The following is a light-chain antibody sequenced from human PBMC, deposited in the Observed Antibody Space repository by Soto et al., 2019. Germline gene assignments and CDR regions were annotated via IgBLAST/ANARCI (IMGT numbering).Light chain of an antibody. CDR1: QSISSY. CDR3: QQSYSLT. CDR2: AAS. V-gene: IGKV1-39*01. J-gene: IGKJ4*01. Sequence: DLQMTQSPSSLSASVGDRVTITCRASQSISSYLNWYQQKPGRAPSLLIYAASGLQSGAPSRFSGRGSGTDFTLTISSLQPEDFAAYFCQQSYSLTFGGGTKVEIK.